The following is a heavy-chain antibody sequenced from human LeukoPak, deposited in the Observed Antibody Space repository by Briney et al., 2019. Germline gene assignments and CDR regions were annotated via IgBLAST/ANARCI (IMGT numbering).Heavy chain of an antibody. V-gene: IGHV3-21*01. CDR3: ARDQTSNFGSGSYYPDAFDI. J-gene: IGHJ3*02. D-gene: IGHD3-10*01. CDR2: ISESADHT. CDR1: GFTFSSHA. Sequence: GESLRLSCAATGFTFSSHAMAWVRQAPGQGLEWVSGISESADHTYYADSVKGRFTISRDNAKNSLYLQMNSLRAEDTAVYYCARDQTSNFGSGSYYPDAFDIWGQGTMVTVSS.